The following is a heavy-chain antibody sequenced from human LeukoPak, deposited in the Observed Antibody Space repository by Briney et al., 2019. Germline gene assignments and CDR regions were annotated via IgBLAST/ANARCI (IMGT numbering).Heavy chain of an antibody. V-gene: IGHV1-24*01. J-gene: IGHJ4*02. CDR3: ATLPRGHLFDS. CDR1: GDTLTELS. D-gene: IGHD3-10*01. CDR2: FVPEDGET. Sequence: ASVKVSCKLSGDTLTELSMHWVRQSPGKGLEWMGGFVPEDGETIYAQKFQGRVTMTEDTSTDTAYMELSSLRSDDTAVYYCATLPRGHLFDSWGQGTLVTVSS.